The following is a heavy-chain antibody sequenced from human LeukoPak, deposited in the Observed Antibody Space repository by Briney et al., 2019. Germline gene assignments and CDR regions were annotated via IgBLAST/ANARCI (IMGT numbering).Heavy chain of an antibody. D-gene: IGHD2-15*01. Sequence: PGGSLRLSCAASGFTFSSYEMNWVGQAPGNGLEWISYISNSGTNIYYPDSVKGRFTISRDNAKNSLYLQMNSLRAEDTAVYYCARSGRYLDYWGQGTLVTVSS. J-gene: IGHJ4*02. V-gene: IGHV3-48*03. CDR1: GFTFSSYE. CDR3: ARSGRYLDY. CDR2: ISNSGTNI.